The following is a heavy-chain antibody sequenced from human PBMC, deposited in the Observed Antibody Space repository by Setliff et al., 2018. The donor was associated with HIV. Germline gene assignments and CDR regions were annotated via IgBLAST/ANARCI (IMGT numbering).Heavy chain of an antibody. CDR2: FDPEDAET. CDR1: GHTLTELS. Sequence: VKVSCKVSGHTLTELSMHWVRQAPGKGLEWMGGFDPEDAETIYAQNFQDRVTMTEDTSTDTAYMELSSLRSEDTAVYYCATDGSALVRWGQGTLVTVSS. V-gene: IGHV1-24*01. D-gene: IGHD3-10*01. J-gene: IGHJ4*02. CDR3: ATDGSALVR.